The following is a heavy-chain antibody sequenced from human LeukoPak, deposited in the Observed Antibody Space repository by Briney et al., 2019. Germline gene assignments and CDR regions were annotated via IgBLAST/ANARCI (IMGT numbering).Heavy chain of an antibody. D-gene: IGHD3-10*01. CDR2: IYYSGST. V-gene: IGHV4-59*01. J-gene: IGHJ4*02. CDR1: DGSISSYF. Sequence: SETLSLTCTVSDGSISSYFWSWLRQPPGKGLEWIGYIYYSGSTNYNPSLKSRVTISVDTSKNQFSLKLSSVTAADTAVYYCARSAKGDLLFDYWGQGTLVTVSS. CDR3: ARSAKGDLLFDY.